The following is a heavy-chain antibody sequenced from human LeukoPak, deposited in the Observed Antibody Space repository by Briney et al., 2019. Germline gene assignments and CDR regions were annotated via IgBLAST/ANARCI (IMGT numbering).Heavy chain of an antibody. J-gene: IGHJ4*02. CDR3: ARDGGSWYFDY. Sequence: GGSLRLSCAASGFTFSSYAMHWVRQAPGKGLEYVSAISSNGGSTYYANSVKGRFTISRDNSKNTLYLQMGSLRAEDTAVYYCARDGGSWYFDYWGQGTLVTVSS. D-gene: IGHD6-13*01. CDR2: ISSNGGST. V-gene: IGHV3-64*01. CDR1: GFTFSSYA.